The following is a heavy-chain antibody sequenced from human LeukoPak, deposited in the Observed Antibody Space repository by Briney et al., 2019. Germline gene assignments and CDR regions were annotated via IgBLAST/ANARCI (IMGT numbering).Heavy chain of an antibody. D-gene: IGHD3-22*01. V-gene: IGHV4-61*02. J-gene: IGHJ4*02. CDR3: ARTSSGVTMI. CDR2: IYTSGST. CDR1: GGSISSGSYY. Sequence: PSETLSLTCTVSGGSISSGSYYWSWIRQPAGKRLEWIGRIYTSGSTNYNPSLKSRVTISLDTSKDQFSLRLGSVTAADTAVYYCARTSSGVTMIWGQGTLVTVSS.